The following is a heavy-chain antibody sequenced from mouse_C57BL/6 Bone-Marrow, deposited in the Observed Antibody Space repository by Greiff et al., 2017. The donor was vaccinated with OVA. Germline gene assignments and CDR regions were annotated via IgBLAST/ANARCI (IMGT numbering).Heavy chain of an antibody. CDR1: GYTFTSYG. D-gene: IGHD1-1*01. V-gene: IGHV1-81*01. CDR2: IYPRSGNT. J-gene: IGHJ4*01. CDR3: ASGDYYGSSSYAMDY. Sequence: QVQLQQSGAELARPGASVKLSCKASGYTFTSYGISWVKQRTGQGLEWIGEIYPRSGNTYYNEKFKGKATLTADKSSSTAYMELRSLTSEDSAVYFCASGDYYGSSSYAMDYWGQGTSVTVSS.